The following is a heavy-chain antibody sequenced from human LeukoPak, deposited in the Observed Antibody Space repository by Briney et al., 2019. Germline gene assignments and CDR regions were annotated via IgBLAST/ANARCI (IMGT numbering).Heavy chain of an antibody. Sequence: ASVKVSCKASGYTFTSFYIHWVRQAPGHGLECMGIINPRDGITTYAQKFQGRVTMTRDTSTSTVYMELSSLRSDDTAVYYCARDQLGSFEYWGQGTLVTVSS. CDR3: ARDQLGSFEY. CDR2: INPRDGIT. D-gene: IGHD1-1*01. V-gene: IGHV1-46*01. CDR1: GYTFTSFY. J-gene: IGHJ4*02.